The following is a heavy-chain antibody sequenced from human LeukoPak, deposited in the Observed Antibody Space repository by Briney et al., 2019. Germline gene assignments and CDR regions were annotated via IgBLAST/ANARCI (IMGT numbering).Heavy chain of an antibody. D-gene: IGHD3-16*01. Sequence: SETLSLTCTVSGRSISNHYWSWIRQSPGKGLQWIGHIYVNESPNYNPSLKSRVTIPADTSKNQFVLKQNSVSTADPAVYFCARAGQNYPLGDYGLDVWGQGTTVTVSS. V-gene: IGHV4-59*11. CDR3: ARAGQNYPLGDYGLDV. J-gene: IGHJ6*02. CDR1: GRSISNHY. CDR2: IYVNESP.